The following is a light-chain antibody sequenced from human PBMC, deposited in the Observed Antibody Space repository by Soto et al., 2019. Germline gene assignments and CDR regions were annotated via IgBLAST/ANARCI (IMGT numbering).Light chain of an antibody. CDR1: SSDVGGYKY. Sequence: QSVLTQPPSASGSPGQSVTISCTGASSDVGGYKYVSWYQHHPGKAPKLMIYEVTKRPSGVPDRFSGSKAGNTASLTVFGLQAEDEANYYCGSFAGPVWVFGGGTKLTVL. CDR3: GSFAGPVWV. V-gene: IGLV2-8*01. J-gene: IGLJ3*02. CDR2: EVT.